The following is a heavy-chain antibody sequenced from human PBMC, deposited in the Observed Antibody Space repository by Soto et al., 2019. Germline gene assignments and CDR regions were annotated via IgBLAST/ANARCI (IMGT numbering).Heavy chain of an antibody. Sequence: QVQLQESGPGLVKPSQTLSLTCTVSGGSISSGGYYWSWIRQHPGKGLEWIGYIYYSGSTYYNPSLKSRVTISVDTSKNQFSLKLSSVTAADTAVYYCARDRRYGSDVHYFDYWGQGTLVTVSS. V-gene: IGHV4-31*03. D-gene: IGHD3-10*01. CDR1: GGSISSGGYY. J-gene: IGHJ4*02. CDR3: ARDRRYGSDVHYFDY. CDR2: IYYSGST.